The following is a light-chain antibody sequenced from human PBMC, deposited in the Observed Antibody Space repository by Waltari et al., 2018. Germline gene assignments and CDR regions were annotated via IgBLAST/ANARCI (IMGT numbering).Light chain of an antibody. V-gene: IGKV4-1*01. Sequence: DIVMTQSPDSLAVSLGERATINCKSSQSVLYSSNKKKYLAWYQQKAGQPPKLLIYWASTRASGVPDRFTGSGSGTDFTLTSSSLQAEDVAVYYCQQYYSTPWTFGQGTKVEIK. CDR3: QQYYSTPWT. CDR1: QSVLYSSNKKKY. CDR2: WAS. J-gene: IGKJ1*01.